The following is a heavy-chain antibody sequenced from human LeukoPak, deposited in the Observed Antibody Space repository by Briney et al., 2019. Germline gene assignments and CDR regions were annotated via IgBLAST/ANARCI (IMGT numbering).Heavy chain of an antibody. CDR1: GYTFTSYD. V-gene: IGHV1-8*01. CDR2: MNPNSGNT. D-gene: IGHD4-11*01. Sequence: GASVKVSCKASGYTFTSYDINWVRQATGQGLEWMGWMNPNSGNTGYAQKFQGRVTMTRNTSISTAYMELSSLRSEDTAVYYRARTTGYSNYWFDPWGQGTLVTVSS. J-gene: IGHJ5*02. CDR3: ARTTGYSNYWFDP.